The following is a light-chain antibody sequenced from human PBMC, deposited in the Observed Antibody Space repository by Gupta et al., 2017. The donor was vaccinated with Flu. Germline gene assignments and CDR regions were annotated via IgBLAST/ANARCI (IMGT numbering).Light chain of an antibody. CDR1: TSPRQY. J-gene: IGLJ3*02. V-gene: IGLV3-25*03. CDR3: QSTLNGDTWV. Sequence: SAALPQPPSVSVSPGQTARITCSGDTSPRQYASWYQQRPGQAPLLLIYKDTERPPGLPERFSGSSSGTTVTLTISGVQAEDEADYYCQSTLNGDTWVFGGGTKLTVL. CDR2: KDT.